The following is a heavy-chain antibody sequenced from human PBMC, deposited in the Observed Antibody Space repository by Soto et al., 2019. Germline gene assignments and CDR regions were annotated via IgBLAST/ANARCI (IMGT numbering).Heavy chain of an antibody. CDR1: GFTFSSYE. V-gene: IGHV3-48*03. CDR3: ATAGLTGTV. D-gene: IGHD3-9*01. Sequence: PEGSLRLSCAPSGFTFSSYEMNWVRQAPGKGLEWVSYISVSGTMRFYADAVKGRFTISRDNTKKILYLQMNSLRAEDTALYYCATAGLTGTVWGQGTTVTVSS. J-gene: IGHJ6*02. CDR2: ISVSGTMR.